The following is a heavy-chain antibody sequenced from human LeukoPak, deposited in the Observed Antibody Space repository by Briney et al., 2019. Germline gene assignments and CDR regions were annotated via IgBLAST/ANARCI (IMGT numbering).Heavy chain of an antibody. CDR2: ISYDGSNK. Sequence: GGSLRLSCVASGFTFSSYGMHWVRQAPGKGLEWVAVISYDGSNKYYADSVKGRFTISRDNSKNTLYLQMNSLRAEDTAVYYCAKDLSTYYDILTGLDYWGQGTLVTVSS. D-gene: IGHD3-9*01. V-gene: IGHV3-30*18. CDR1: GFTFSSYG. J-gene: IGHJ4*02. CDR3: AKDLSTYYDILTGLDY.